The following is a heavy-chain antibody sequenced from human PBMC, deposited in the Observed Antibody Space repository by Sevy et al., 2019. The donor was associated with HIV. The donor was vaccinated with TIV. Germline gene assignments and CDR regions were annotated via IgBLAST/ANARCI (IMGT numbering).Heavy chain of an antibody. CDR3: ARLCGYSSSRSYFDY. Sequence: GGCLRLSCAASGFAFSSYSMNWVRQAPGKGLEWISYISSSSSTIYYTDSVKGRFTISRDSAKNSLYLQMNSLRAEDPAVCCCARLCGYSSSRSYFDYWGQGTLVTVSS. J-gene: IGHJ4*02. D-gene: IGHD6-13*01. CDR1: GFAFSSYS. V-gene: IGHV3-48*01. CDR2: ISSSSSTI.